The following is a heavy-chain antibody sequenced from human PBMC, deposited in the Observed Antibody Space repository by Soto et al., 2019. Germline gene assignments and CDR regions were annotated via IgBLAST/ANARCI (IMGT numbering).Heavy chain of an antibody. J-gene: IGHJ6*02. CDR1: GGSISSGDYY. CDR2: IYYNGST. D-gene: IGHD3-9*01. V-gene: IGHV4-30-4*01. Sequence: SETLSLTCTVSGGSISSGDYYWSWIRQPPGKGLEWIGYIYYNGSTYYNPSLKSRVTISVDTSKNQFSLKLSSVTAADTAVYYCARDLVNYYGMDVWGQGTTVTVSS. CDR3: ARDLVNYYGMDV.